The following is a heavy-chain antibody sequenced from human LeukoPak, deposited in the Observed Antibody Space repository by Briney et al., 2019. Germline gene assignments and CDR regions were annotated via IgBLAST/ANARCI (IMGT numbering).Heavy chain of an antibody. CDR2: VGAYDGDT. J-gene: IGHJ5*02. CDR1: GYTFTNYG. Sequence: ASVKVSCKASGYTFTNYGISWVRQAPGQGIEWIGWVGAYDGDTNYAEKVQGRVTITTDTSTSTAYLELRSLRSDDTAVYYCARDYDRWNNDCFDPWGQGTLVIVSS. V-gene: IGHV1-18*01. D-gene: IGHD1/OR15-1a*01. CDR3: ARDYDRWNNDCFDP.